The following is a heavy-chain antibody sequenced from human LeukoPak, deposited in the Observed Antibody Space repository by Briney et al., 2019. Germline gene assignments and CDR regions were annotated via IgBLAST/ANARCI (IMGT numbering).Heavy chain of an antibody. CDR2: IYYSGST. Sequence: SQTLSLTCTVSGGSISSGGYYWSWIRQPPGKGLEWIGYIYYSGSTNYNPSLKSRVTISVDTSKNQFSLSLSSVTGADTAVYYCARITFVVEGYGMDVWGQGTTVTVSS. D-gene: IGHD2-21*01. J-gene: IGHJ6*02. V-gene: IGHV4-61*08. CDR3: ARITFVVEGYGMDV. CDR1: GGSISSGGYY.